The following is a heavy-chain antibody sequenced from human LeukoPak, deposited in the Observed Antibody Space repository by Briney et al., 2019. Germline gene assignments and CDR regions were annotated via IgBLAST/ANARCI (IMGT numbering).Heavy chain of an antibody. CDR3: ARGSWAQMATSPFDY. V-gene: IGHV4-59*01. CDR1: GGSISSYY. CDR2: IYYSGST. D-gene: IGHD5-24*01. J-gene: IGHJ4*02. Sequence: SETLSLTCTVSGGSISSYYWSWIRQPPGEGLEWIGYIYYSGSTNYNPSLKSRVTISVDTSKNQFSLKLSSVTAADTAVYYCARGSWAQMATSPFDYWGQGTLVTVSS.